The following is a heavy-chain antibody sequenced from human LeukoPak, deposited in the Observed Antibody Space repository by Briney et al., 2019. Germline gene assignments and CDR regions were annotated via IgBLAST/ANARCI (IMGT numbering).Heavy chain of an antibody. CDR3: ARQYYYDSPFDY. J-gene: IGHJ4*02. CDR1: GGSISSYY. D-gene: IGHD3-22*01. CDR2: IYYSGST. Sequence: SETLSLTCTVSGGSISSYYWSWIRQPPGKGLEWIGYIYYSGSTNYNPSLKSRVTISVDTSKNQFPLKLSSVTAADTAVYYCARQYYYDSPFDYWGQGTLVTVSS. V-gene: IGHV4-59*01.